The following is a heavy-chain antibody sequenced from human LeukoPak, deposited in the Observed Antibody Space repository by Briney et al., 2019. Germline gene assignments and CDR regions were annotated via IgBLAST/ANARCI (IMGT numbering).Heavy chain of an antibody. CDR3: ARDRPGYSSDWTRENAFDI. CDR1: GYIFTGYA. J-gene: IGHJ3*02. D-gene: IGHD6-19*01. CDR2: INAGNGNT. V-gene: IGHV1-3*01. Sequence: GASVKVSCKASGYIFTGYAMHWVRQAPGQRLEWMGWINAGNGNTKYSQKFQGRVAITTDTSASTAYMELSSLRSEDTAVYYCARDRPGYSSDWTRENAFDIWGQGTMVTVSS.